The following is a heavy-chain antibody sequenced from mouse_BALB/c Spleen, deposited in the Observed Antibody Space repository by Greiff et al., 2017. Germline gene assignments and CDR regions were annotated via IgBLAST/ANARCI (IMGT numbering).Heavy chain of an antibody. CDR1: GYTFTNYW. CDR3: ARSYDLLRAMAMDY. J-gene: IGHJ4*01. D-gene: IGHD2-3*01. V-gene: IGHV1-63*02. CDR2: IYPGGGYT. Sequence: QVQLKQSGAELVRPGTSVKISCKASGYTFTNYWLGWVKQRPGHGLEWIGDIYPGGGYTNYNEKFKGKATLTADTSSSTAYMQLSSLTSEDSAVYFCARSYDLLRAMAMDYWGQGTSVTVSS.